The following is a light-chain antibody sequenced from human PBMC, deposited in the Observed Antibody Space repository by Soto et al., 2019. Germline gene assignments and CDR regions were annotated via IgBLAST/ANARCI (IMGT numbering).Light chain of an antibody. CDR1: QSVSFN. V-gene: IGKV3-15*01. Sequence: ERVMTQSPATLSVSPGERATLSCRASQSVSFNLAWYQQKPGQAPRLLIYGASTRATGIPARFSGSGSGTDFTLTISRLQSEDYPVSYCKQYNSWPTIFNFGPGTKVDV. CDR2: GAS. CDR3: KQYNSWPTIFN. J-gene: IGKJ3*01.